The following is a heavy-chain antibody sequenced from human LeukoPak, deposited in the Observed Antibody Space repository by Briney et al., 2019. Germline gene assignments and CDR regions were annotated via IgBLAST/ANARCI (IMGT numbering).Heavy chain of an antibody. CDR2: IYYRGST. D-gene: IGHD1-1*01. V-gene: IGHV4-59*08. CDR1: GGSITNSY. CDR3: ARYIGPSYFDL. J-gene: IGHJ4*02. Sequence: PSETLSLTCTVSGGSITNSYWSWIRQPPGKGLEWIGYIYYRGSTRYSPSLRSQVTISVDTSKNQFSLKLNSVTAADTAVYYCARYIGPSYFDLWGQGILVTVSS.